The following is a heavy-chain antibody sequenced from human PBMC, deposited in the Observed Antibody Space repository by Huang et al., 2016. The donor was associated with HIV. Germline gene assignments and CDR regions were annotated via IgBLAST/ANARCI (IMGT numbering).Heavy chain of an antibody. J-gene: IGHJ6*03. CDR2: YNRDGRDT. Sequence: EVQLVESVGGLVQPGGSLRLSCAASGFTFRNHWMHWGRQAPGKGVDGVSRYNRDGRDTSHADSVKGRFTSSRDNAQNTVHLHMNSLRAEETAVYFCAKNTSITAVDSDYYYYYMDVWGKGTTVTVS. V-gene: IGHV3-74*01. CDR1: GFTFRNHW. CDR3: AKNTSITAVDSDYYYYYMDV. D-gene: IGHD6-13*01.